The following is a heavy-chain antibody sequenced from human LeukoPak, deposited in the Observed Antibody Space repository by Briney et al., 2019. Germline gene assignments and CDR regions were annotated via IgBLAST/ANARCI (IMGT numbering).Heavy chain of an antibody. V-gene: IGHV4-34*01. CDR3: ARARVMIY. CDR2: INHSGST. D-gene: IGHD3-16*01. J-gene: IGHJ4*02. Sequence: ESSETLSLTCAVYGGSFSGYYWSWIRQPPGKGLEWIGEINHSGSTNYNPSLKSRVTISVDTSKNQFSLKLSSVTAADTAVYYCARARVMIYWGQGTLVTVSS. CDR1: GGSFSGYY.